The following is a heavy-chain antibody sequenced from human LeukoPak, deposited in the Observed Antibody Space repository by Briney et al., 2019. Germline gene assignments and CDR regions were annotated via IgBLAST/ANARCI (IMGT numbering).Heavy chain of an antibody. Sequence: PGGSLRLSCAASGFTFNNYAMSWVRQAPGTGLEWVSAISKSGDRTYYADSVKGRFTISRDNSRNTVYLQINSLRDEDTATYYCWKEGGPHSFADSWAQEPLVTVS. V-gene: IGHV3-23*01. CDR1: GFTFNNYA. D-gene: IGHD3-16*01. CDR3: WKEGGPHSFADS. J-gene: IGHJ4*02. CDR2: ISKSGDRT.